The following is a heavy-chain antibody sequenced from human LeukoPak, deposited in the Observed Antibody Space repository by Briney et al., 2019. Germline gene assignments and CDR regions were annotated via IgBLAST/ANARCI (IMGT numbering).Heavy chain of an antibody. CDR3: AKGTYADRVEQYFQH. V-gene: IGHV3-23*01. CDR1: GFTFSSYA. J-gene: IGHJ1*01. D-gene: IGHD1-1*01. CDR2: ISGSGGNT. Sequence: GGSLRLSCAASGFTFSSYAMSWVRQAPGKGLEWVSVISGSGGNTYHADSVKGRFTISRDNSKNTLYLQMNSLRAEDTAVYYCAKGTYADRVEQYFQHWGQGTLVTVSS.